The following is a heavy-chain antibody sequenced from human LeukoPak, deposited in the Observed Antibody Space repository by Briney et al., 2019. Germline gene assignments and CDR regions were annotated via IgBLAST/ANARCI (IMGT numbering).Heavy chain of an antibody. D-gene: IGHD6-13*01. V-gene: IGHV1-46*01. Sequence: ASVKVSCKASGYTFTSYYMHWVRQAPGQGLEWMGIINPSGGSTSYAQKFQGRVTMTRDMSTSTVYMELSSLRSEDTAVYYCARVLIAAAGAYDAFDIWGQGTMVTVSS. CDR1: GYTFTSYY. CDR3: ARVLIAAAGAYDAFDI. J-gene: IGHJ3*02. CDR2: INPSGGST.